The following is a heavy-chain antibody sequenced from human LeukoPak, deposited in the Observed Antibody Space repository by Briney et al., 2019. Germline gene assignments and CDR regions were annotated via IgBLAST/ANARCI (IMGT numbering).Heavy chain of an antibody. CDR1: GFTFSTHG. J-gene: IGHJ6*03. D-gene: IGHD5-12*01. Sequence: GGSLRLSCAASGFTFSTHGMNWVRQAPGKGLEWVSSISSSSSYIYYADSVKGRFTISRDNAKNSLYLQMNSLRAEDTAVYYCARVAGGYSGYDWVGYYMDVWGKGTTVTISS. CDR3: ARVAGGYSGYDWVGYYMDV. CDR2: ISSSSSYI. V-gene: IGHV3-21*01.